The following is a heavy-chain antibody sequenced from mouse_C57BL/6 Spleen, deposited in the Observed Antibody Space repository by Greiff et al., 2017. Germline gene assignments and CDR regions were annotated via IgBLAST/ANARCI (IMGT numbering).Heavy chain of an antibody. J-gene: IGHJ4*01. CDR2: INPYNGGT. CDR1: GYTFTDSY. D-gene: IGHD2-10*02. V-gene: IGHV1-19*01. CDR3: ARGYGRMDY. Sequence: EVQLQQSGPVLVKPGASVKMSCKASGYTFTDSYMNWVKQSHGKSLEWIGVINPYNGGTSYNQKFKGKATLTVDKSSSTAYMELNSLTSEDSAVYYCARGYGRMDYWGQGTSVTVSS.